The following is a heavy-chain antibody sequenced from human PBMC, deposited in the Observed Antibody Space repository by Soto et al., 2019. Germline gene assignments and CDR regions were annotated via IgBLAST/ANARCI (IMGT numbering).Heavy chain of an antibody. D-gene: IGHD2-21*01. CDR3: ARVLAGEQIVDY. J-gene: IGHJ4*02. Sequence: ASVKVSCKASGYTFINYDINWVRQATGQGLEWMGWMNPKTGNTGYAQKLQGRVTMTRNTAISTAYMELSSLRSEDTAVYYCARVLAGEQIVDYWGQGTLVTVSS. CDR1: GYTFINYD. CDR2: MNPKTGNT. V-gene: IGHV1-8*01.